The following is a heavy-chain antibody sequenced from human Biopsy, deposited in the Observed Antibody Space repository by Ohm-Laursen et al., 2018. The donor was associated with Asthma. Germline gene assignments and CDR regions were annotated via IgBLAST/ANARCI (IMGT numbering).Heavy chain of an antibody. D-gene: IGHD4-11*01. CDR2: VNTGNGDT. J-gene: IGHJ6*02. CDR3: ASSGGNYGFYGMDV. V-gene: IGHV1-3*04. Sequence: ASVKVSCKTSGYSFATNAMHWVRQAPGQRLEWMGWVNTGNGDTKYSQKFQGRVTITRDTSASTAYMELRSLRSEDTAVYYCASSGGNYGFYGMDVWGQGTTVTVSS. CDR1: GYSFATNA.